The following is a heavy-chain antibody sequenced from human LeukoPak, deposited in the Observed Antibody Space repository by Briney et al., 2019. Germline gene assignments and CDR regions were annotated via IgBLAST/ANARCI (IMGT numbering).Heavy chain of an antibody. Sequence: GGSLRLSCAASGFTFSSYGMTWVRQAPGKGLEWVSGISGSGDNTWYADSVKGRYTISRDNSKKTLDLQMHSLRAEDTAVYYCAKASVWTMVRVVSYFDEWGQGIQVTVSS. CDR3: AKASVWTMVRVVSYFDE. CDR2: ISGSGDNT. CDR1: GFTFSSYG. J-gene: IGHJ4*02. V-gene: IGHV3-23*01. D-gene: IGHD3-10*01.